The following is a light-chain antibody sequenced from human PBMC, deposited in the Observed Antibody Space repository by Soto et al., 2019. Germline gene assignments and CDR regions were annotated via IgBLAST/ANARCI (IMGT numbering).Light chain of an antibody. CDR2: DTS. J-gene: IGKJ4*01. Sequence: EIVLTQSPATLSLSPGERATLFCRASQSVNNYLAWYQQKPGQAPRLLIYDTSKRATGIPARFSGSGPGTDYTLSITSLEPEDFAVYYCQHRSSWPLTFGGGTKVDIK. CDR1: QSVNNY. CDR3: QHRSSWPLT. V-gene: IGKV3-11*01.